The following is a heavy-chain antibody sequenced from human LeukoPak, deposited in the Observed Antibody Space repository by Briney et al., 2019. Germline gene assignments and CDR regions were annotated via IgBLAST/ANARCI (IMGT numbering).Heavy chain of an antibody. CDR3: GPIDS. V-gene: IGHV3-30-3*01. CDR1: GFVFSNYA. Sequence: GGSLRLSCTASGFVFSNYAIHWVRQAPGKGLEWVAVISDDGNDAYYAGSVEGRFNISRDNSKSTVFLQMNGLRAEDSTVYYCGPIDSWGQGTLVTVSS. CDR2: ISDDGNDA. J-gene: IGHJ4*02.